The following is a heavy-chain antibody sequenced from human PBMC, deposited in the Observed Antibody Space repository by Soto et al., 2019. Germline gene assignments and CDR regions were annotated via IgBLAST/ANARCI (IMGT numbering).Heavy chain of an antibody. CDR2: IIPILGIA. CDR3: ARDLSTSLYCSSTSCYFAFDI. CDR1: GGTFSSYT. V-gene: IGHV1-69*08. J-gene: IGHJ3*02. Sequence: QVQLVQSGAEVKKPGSSVKVSCTASGGTFSSYTISWVRQAPGQGLEWMGRIIPILGIANYAQKFQGRVTITADKSTSTAYMELSSLRSEDTAVYYCARDLSTSLYCSSTSCYFAFDIWGQGTMVTVSS. D-gene: IGHD2-2*01.